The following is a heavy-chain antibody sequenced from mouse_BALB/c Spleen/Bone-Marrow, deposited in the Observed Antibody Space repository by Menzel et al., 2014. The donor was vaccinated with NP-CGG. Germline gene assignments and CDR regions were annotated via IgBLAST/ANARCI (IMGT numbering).Heavy chain of an antibody. D-gene: IGHD1-1*01. CDR3: TRSNYGYWYFDV. J-gene: IGHJ1*01. CDR2: SNPSNGGS. Sequence: VQLQQSGAELVKPGASVKLSCKASGYTFSNYYMYWVKQRPGQGLEWIGESNPSNGGSNFNETFKSKATLTVDKSSSTAYMQLSSLTSEDSAVYYCTRSNYGYWYFDVWGAGTTVTVSS. V-gene: IGHV1S81*02. CDR1: GYTFSNYY.